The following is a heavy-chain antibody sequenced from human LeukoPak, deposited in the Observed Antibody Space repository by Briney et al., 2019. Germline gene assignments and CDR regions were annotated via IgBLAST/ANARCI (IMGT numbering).Heavy chain of an antibody. CDR2: INHSGST. V-gene: IGHV4-34*01. D-gene: IGHD3-3*01. J-gene: IGHJ4*02. CDR3: ARGQGFWSGYLTYYFDY. CDR1: GGSFSGYY. Sequence: NPSETLSLTCAVYGGSFSGYYWSWIRQPPGKGLEWIGEINHSGSTNYNPSLKSRVTISVDTSKNQFSLKLSSVTAADTAVYYCARGQGFWSGYLTYYFDYWGQGTLVTVSS.